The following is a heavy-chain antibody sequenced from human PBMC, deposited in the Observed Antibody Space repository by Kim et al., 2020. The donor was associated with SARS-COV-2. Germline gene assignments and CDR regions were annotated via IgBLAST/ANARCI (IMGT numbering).Heavy chain of an antibody. J-gene: IGHJ4*02. D-gene: IGHD3-10*01. V-gene: IGHV3-7*01. CDR1: GFTFSSFW. CDR3: LKDYRGD. Sequence: GGSLRLSCVTSGFTFSSFWMSWVRQAPGKGLEWVANIDGDAGTKYYVDSVTGRFTISRDNAKNSLYLQMNSLRVEDTAIYYCLKDYRGDWGQGTLVTVSS. CDR2: IDGDAGTK.